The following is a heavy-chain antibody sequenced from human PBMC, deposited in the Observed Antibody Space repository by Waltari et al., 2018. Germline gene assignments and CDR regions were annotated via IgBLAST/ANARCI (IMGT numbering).Heavy chain of an antibody. D-gene: IGHD2-15*01. J-gene: IGHJ6*03. CDR1: GYTLTGLS. CDR3: HLMARNIVVVAAGTPSYYFYMDV. V-gene: IGHV1-24*01. CDR2: FDREDGET. Sequence: QVQVIQSGAEVKKPGASVKVSCKVSGYTLTGLSMHWVRQLPGKGLEWMGRFDREDGETIYAQKFQGRVTMTEDTSTDTAYMELSSLISEDTAVYFCHLMARNIVVVAAGTPSYYFYMDVWGGGTTVTVSS.